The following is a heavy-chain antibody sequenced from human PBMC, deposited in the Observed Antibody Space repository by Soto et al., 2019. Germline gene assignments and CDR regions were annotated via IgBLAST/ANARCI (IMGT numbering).Heavy chain of an antibody. J-gene: IGHJ4*02. CDR2: IYYTGTT. CDR3: ARLGAYYQAVDY. V-gene: IGHV4-59*08. Sequence: SETLSLTCTVSGGSISSYYWSWFRQPPGKGLEWIGYIYYTGTTNYYPSLKSRTTISIDTSRNQFSLNLSSVTAADTAVYYCARLGAYYQAVDYWGQGTLVTVS. CDR1: GGSISSYY. D-gene: IGHD3-22*01.